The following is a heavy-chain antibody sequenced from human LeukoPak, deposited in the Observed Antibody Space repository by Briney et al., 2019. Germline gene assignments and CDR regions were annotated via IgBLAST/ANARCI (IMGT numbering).Heavy chain of an antibody. D-gene: IGHD1-7*01. J-gene: IGHJ6*02. CDR1: GGSISSYY. CDR2: IYYSGST. V-gene: IGHV4-59*01. CDR3: ARDNWNYGSSMDV. Sequence: SETLSLTCTVSGGSISSYYWSWIRQPPGKGLEWIGYIYYSGSTNYNPSLKSRVTISVDTSKNQFSLKLSSVTAADTAVYHCARDNWNYGSSMDVWGQGTTVTVSS.